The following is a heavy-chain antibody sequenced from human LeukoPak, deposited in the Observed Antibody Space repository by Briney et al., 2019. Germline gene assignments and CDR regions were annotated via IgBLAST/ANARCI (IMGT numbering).Heavy chain of an antibody. CDR2: ISSSGGTI. J-gene: IGHJ4*02. D-gene: IGHD3-22*01. CDR1: GFTVSSNE. V-gene: IGHV3-11*01. CDR3: ARDYYDSSGYYYMDY. Sequence: GGSLRLSCAASGFTVSSNEMSWVRQAPGKGLEWVSYISSSGGTIYYADSVKGRFTISRDNAKNSLYLQMNSLRAEDTAVYYCARDYYDSSGYYYMDYWGQGTLVTVSS.